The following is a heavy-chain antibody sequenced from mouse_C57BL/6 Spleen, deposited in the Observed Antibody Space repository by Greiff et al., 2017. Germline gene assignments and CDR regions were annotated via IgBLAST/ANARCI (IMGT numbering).Heavy chain of an antibody. Sequence: VQLQQPGAELVKPGASVKMSCKASGYTFTSYWITWVKQRPGQGLEWIGDIYPGSGSTNYNEKFKSKATLTVDTSSSTAYMQLSSLTSEDSAVYYCARGWADYYGSSYGAMDYWGQGTSVTVSS. CDR3: ARGWADYYGSSYGAMDY. CDR2: IYPGSGST. J-gene: IGHJ4*01. V-gene: IGHV1-55*01. D-gene: IGHD1-1*01. CDR1: GYTFTSYW.